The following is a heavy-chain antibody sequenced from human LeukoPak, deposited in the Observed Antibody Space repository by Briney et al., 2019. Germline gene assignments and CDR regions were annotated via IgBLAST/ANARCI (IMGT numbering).Heavy chain of an antibody. CDR2: ISGSGGST. V-gene: IGHV3-23*01. CDR3: AKDPGYIWGSYRYGGDY. D-gene: IGHD3-16*02. J-gene: IGHJ4*02. Sequence: GGSLRLSCAASGFTFSSYAMSWVRQAPGKGLEWVSAISGSGGSTYYADSVKGRFTISRDNSKNTLYLQMNSLRAEDTAVYYCAKDPGYIWGSYRYGGDYWGQGTLVTVSS. CDR1: GFTFSSYA.